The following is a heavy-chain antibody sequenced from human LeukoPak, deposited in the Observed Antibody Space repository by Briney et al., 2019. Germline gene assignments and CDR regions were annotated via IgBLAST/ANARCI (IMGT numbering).Heavy chain of an antibody. D-gene: IGHD3-10*01. CDR3: ARGLGLLWFGESSHYFDY. CDR1: GYTFTSYG. J-gene: IGHJ4*02. CDR2: ISAYNGNT. V-gene: IGHV1-18*01. Sequence: ASVKVSCKASGYTFTSYGISWVRQAPGQGLEWMGWISAYNGNTNYAQKLQGRVTMTTDTPTSTAYMELRSLRSDDTAVYYCARGLGLLWFGESSHYFDYWGQGTLVTVSS.